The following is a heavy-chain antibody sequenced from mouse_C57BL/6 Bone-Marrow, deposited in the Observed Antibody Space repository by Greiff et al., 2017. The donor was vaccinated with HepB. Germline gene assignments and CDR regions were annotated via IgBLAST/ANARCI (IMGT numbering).Heavy chain of an antibody. Sequence: QVQLQQPGAELVKPGASVKLSCKASGYTFTSYWMHWVKQRPGQGLEWIGMIHPNSGSTNYKEKFKSKATLTVDKSSSTAYMRLSSLTSEDSAVYYCAREGNLLLRYRAIDYWGQGTSVTVSS. CDR1: GYTFTSYW. CDR3: AREGNLLLRYRAIDY. CDR2: IHPNSGST. V-gene: IGHV1-64*01. J-gene: IGHJ4*01. D-gene: IGHD1-1*01.